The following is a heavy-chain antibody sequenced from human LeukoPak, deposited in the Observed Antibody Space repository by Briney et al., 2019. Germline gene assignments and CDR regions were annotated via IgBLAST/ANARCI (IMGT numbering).Heavy chain of an antibody. CDR2: IYYSGRT. V-gene: IGHV4-59*08. Sequence: SETLSLTCTVSGGTISSYYWSWIRQPPGKGLEWIGYIYYSGRTNYNPSLKSRVTISVDTSKNQFSLKLSSVTAADTAVYYCARRGTYSGWFDYWGQGTLVTVSS. J-gene: IGHJ4*02. D-gene: IGHD6-19*01. CDR3: ARRGTYSGWFDY. CDR1: GGTISSYY.